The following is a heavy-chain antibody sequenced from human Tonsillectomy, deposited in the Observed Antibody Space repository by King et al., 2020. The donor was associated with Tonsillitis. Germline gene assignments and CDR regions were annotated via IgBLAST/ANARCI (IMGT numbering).Heavy chain of an antibody. J-gene: IGHJ5*02. CDR2: IYWDDDK. Sequence: TLKESGPTLVRPPQTLTLTCTFSGFSLSSGGVGVGWIRQPPGKALEWLALIYWDDDKLYSPSLRSRITITKDTSKNQVVLTMANMDPVDTATYYCARRVPAGGGNWFDPWGQGALVTVSS. D-gene: IGHD2-2*01. CDR3: ARRVPAGGGNWFDP. CDR1: GFSLSSGGVG. V-gene: IGHV2-5*02.